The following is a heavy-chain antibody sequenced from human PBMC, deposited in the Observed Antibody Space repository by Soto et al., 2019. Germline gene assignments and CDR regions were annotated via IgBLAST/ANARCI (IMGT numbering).Heavy chain of an antibody. J-gene: IGHJ4*02. Sequence: SGPTLVNPTQTLTLTCTFSGFSLSTSGVGVGWIRQPPGKALEWLALIYWDDDKRYSPSLKSRLTITKDTSKNQVVLTMTNMDPVDTATYYCAHRQDLFSAMGDTDYFDYWGQGTLVTVSS. V-gene: IGHV2-5*02. CDR2: IYWDDDK. D-gene: IGHD5-18*01. CDR1: GFSLSTSGVG. CDR3: AHRQDLFSAMGDTDYFDY.